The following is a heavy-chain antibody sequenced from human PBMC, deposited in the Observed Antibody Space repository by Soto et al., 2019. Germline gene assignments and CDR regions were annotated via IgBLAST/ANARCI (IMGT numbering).Heavy chain of an antibody. V-gene: IGHV1-46*02. D-gene: IGHD3-10*01. CDR1: GYTFNSYY. CDR3: AREGYYGSGIDGMDV. Sequence: ASVKVSCKTSGYTFNSYYMHWVRQAPGQGLEWTGIINPSGGSTSYAQKFQGRVTMTRDTSTSTVYMELSSLRSEDTAVYYCAREGYYGSGIDGMDVWGQGTTVTVSS. CDR2: INPSGGST. J-gene: IGHJ6*02.